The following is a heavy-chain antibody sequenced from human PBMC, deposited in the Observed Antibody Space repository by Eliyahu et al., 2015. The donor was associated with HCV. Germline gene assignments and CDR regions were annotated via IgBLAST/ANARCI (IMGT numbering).Heavy chain of an antibody. Sequence: SMNWVRQAPGKGLEWVSYISSSSSTIYYADSVKGRFTISRDNAKNSLYLQMNSLRDEDTAVYYCARDHVERDYVWGRGGMDVWGQGTTVTVSS. D-gene: IGHD3-16*01. CDR2: ISSSSSTI. CDR3: ARDHVERDYVWGRGGMDV. V-gene: IGHV3-48*02. CDR1: S. J-gene: IGHJ6*02.